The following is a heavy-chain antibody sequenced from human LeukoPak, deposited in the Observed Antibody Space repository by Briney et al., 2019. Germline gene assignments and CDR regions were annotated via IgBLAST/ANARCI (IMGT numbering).Heavy chain of an antibody. CDR2: IYPGDSDT. Sequence: GESLRISCKGSGXNFADYWIAWVRQMPGKGLEWMGIIYPGDSDTRYSPSFQGHVTVSADKSISTAYLQWSSLKASDTAMYYCARPARYYYDSSGYYFDWGQGTLVTVSS. V-gene: IGHV5-51*01. CDR1: GXNFADYW. D-gene: IGHD3-22*01. CDR3: ARPARYYYDSSGYYFD. J-gene: IGHJ4*02.